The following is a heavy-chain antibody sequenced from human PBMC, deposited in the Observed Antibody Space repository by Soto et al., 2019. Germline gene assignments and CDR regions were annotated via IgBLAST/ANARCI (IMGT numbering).Heavy chain of an antibody. D-gene: IGHD7-27*01. CDR3: AREASLTSHFDY. CDR1: GFTFSIDG. Sequence: GGSLRLSCAASGFTFSIDGMHWFRQAPGKGLEWVAVIWYDGSQKYYADSVKGRFTMSRDNSKNTLYLQMNSLRAEDTAVYYCAREASLTSHFDYWGQGTLVTVSS. J-gene: IGHJ4*02. V-gene: IGHV3-33*01. CDR2: IWYDGSQK.